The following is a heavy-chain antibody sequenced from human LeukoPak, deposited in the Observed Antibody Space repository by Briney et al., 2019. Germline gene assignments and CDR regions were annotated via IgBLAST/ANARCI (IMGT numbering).Heavy chain of an antibody. V-gene: IGHV3-23*01. J-gene: IGHJ4*02. CDR2: ITSSGGNT. CDR1: GFTFSTTA. D-gene: IGHD3-10*01. CDR3: ARARGAGPGAHFDY. Sequence: GGSLRLSCAASGFTFSTTAMTWVRQAPGKGLEWVSTITSSGGNTYYADSVKGRFTISRDNAKNSLFLQMNSLRVEDTAVYYCARARGAGPGAHFDYWGQGTLVSVSS.